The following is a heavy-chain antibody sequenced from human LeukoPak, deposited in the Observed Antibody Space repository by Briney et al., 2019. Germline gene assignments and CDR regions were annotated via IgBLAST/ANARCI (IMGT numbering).Heavy chain of an antibody. Sequence: GGSLRLSCAASGLTFTNFAMTWVRQPPGKGLEWVSAISAPGGRTYYTDSVKGRFTISRDNPKNTLYLQMNTLRAEDTAVYYCAKGTQVFWYTSGSVIEYWGQGSQVTVSS. D-gene: IGHD3-10*01. CDR2: ISAPGGRT. V-gene: IGHV3-23*01. CDR1: GLTFTNFA. CDR3: AKGTQVFWYTSGSVIEY. J-gene: IGHJ4*02.